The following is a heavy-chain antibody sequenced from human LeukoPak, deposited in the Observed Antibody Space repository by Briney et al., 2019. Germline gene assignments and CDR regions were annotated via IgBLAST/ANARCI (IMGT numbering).Heavy chain of an antibody. Sequence: GGSPRLSCAASGFTFSNYAMSWVRQAPGKGLEWVSDISGSGASTYYADSVKGRFTISRDNSKNTLYLQMNSLRAGDTAVYYCANLHYDILTGYIYYFDYWGQGTLVTVSS. CDR3: ANLHYDILTGYIYYFDY. J-gene: IGHJ4*02. V-gene: IGHV3-23*01. D-gene: IGHD3-9*01. CDR2: ISGSGAST. CDR1: GFTFSNYA.